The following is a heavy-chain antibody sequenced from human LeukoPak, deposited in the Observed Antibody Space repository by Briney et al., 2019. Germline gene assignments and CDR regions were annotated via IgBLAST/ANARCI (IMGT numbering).Heavy chain of an antibody. CDR3: ARVASSSSWSYYFDY. V-gene: IGHV3-48*03. Sequence: PGGSLRLSCAASGFTFSSYEMNWVRQAPGKGLEWVSYISSSGSTIYYADSVKGRSTISRDNAKNSLYLQMNSLRAEDTAVYYCARVASSSSWSYYFDYWGQGTLVTVSS. CDR1: GFTFSSYE. CDR2: ISSSGSTI. D-gene: IGHD6-13*01. J-gene: IGHJ4*02.